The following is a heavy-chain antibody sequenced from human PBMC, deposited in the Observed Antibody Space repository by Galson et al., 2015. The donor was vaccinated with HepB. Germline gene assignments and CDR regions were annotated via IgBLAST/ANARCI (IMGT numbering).Heavy chain of an antibody. V-gene: IGHV3-64D*06. D-gene: IGHD2-15*01. J-gene: IGHJ4*02. CDR2: ISSNGGST. CDR1: GFTFSSYA. CDR3: VKVAAVVVAATYFDY. Sequence: SLRLSCAASGFTFSSYAMHWVRQAPGRGLEYVSAISSNGGSTYYADSVKGRFTISRDNSKNTLYLQMSSLRAEDTAVYYCVKVAAVVVAATYFDYWGQGTLVTVSS.